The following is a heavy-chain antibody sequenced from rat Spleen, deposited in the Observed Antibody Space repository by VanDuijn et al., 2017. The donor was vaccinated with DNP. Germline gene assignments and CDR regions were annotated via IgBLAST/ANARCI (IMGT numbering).Heavy chain of an antibody. J-gene: IGHJ3*01. CDR1: GFTFSDYY. CDR3: TTHGASYGLNWFAY. Sequence: EVQLVESGGGLVQPGRSLKLSCAASGFTFSDYYMAWVRQAPTKGLEWVAYISYDGGTTYNGDSVKGRFTISRDNAKSTLYLQINSLRSEDMATYYCTTHGASYGLNWFAYWGQGTLVTVSS. CDR2: ISYDGGTT. V-gene: IGHV5-20*01. D-gene: IGHD1-11*01.